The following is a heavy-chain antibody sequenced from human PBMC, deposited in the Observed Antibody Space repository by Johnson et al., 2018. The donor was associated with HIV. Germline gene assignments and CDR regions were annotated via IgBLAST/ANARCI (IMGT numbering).Heavy chain of an antibody. V-gene: IGHV3-53*01. D-gene: IGHD6-19*01. CDR1: GFTISSNY. Sequence: EVQLVESGGGLIQPGGSLRLSCAASGFTISSNYMSWVRQAPGMGLEWVSITYSAGNTYFADSVKGRFTISRDNAKNSLYLQMNSLRAEDTAVYYCASGWGIVVSDAFDIWGQGTMVTVSS. CDR3: ASGWGIVVSDAFDI. CDR2: TYSAGNT. J-gene: IGHJ3*02.